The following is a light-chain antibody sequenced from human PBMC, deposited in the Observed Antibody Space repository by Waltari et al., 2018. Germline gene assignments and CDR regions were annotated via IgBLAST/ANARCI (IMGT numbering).Light chain of an antibody. CDR2: SAS. Sequence: DIQMTQSPSSLSASVGDRVTITCRASQNIFNYIYWYHQKPGKAPTLLITSASILQSGVPSRFGGSGFGTDFALTITGLQPEDFGTYYCQQTASAPITFGRGTKVDIK. CDR3: QQTASAPIT. CDR1: QNIFNY. J-gene: IGKJ1*01. V-gene: IGKV1-39*01.